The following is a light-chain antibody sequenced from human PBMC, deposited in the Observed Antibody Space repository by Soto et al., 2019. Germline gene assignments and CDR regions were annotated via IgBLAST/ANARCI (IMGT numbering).Light chain of an antibody. CDR1: QSVSNN. CDR2: AAS. V-gene: IGKV3-15*01. J-gene: IGKJ1*01. Sequence: EIVLTQSPGTLSLSPGERATLSCRASQSVSNNYLAWYQQKPGQAPRLLIYAASTRATGLPARFSGSGSGTEFTLTISSLQSEDFAVYSCQQYNNWPLTFGQGTKV. CDR3: QQYNNWPLT.